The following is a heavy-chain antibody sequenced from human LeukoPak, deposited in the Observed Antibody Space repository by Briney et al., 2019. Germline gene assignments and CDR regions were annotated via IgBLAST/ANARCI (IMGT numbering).Heavy chain of an antibody. CDR2: IKQDGSVT. D-gene: IGHD3-22*01. CDR1: GFTFSRYW. CDR3: ARDPWADSSGFPLHH. Sequence: GGSLRLSCATSGFTFSRYWMSWVRQAPGKGLECVANIKQDGSVTYYVDSVRGRFTISRDNAKNSLYLQMNSLRTEDTAVYYCARDPWADSSGFPLHHWGQGTLVTVSS. J-gene: IGHJ1*01. V-gene: IGHV3-7*03.